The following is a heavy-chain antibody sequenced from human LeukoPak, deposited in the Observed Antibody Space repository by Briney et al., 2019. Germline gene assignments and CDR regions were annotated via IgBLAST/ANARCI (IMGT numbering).Heavy chain of an antibody. CDR2: IKQDGSEK. CDR1: GFTFSSYW. CDR3: ARDRGSIVGALYYFDY. Sequence: GGSLRLSCAASGFTFSSYWMSWVRQAPGKGLEWVANIKQDGSEKYYVDSVKGRFTISRDNAKNSLYLQMNSLRAEDTAVYYCARDRGSIVGALYYFDYWGQGTLVTVSS. V-gene: IGHV3-7*01. J-gene: IGHJ4*02. D-gene: IGHD1-26*01.